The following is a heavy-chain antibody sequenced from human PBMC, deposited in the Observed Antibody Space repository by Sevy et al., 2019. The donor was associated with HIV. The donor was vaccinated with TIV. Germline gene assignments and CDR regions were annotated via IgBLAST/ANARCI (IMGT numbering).Heavy chain of an antibody. J-gene: IGHJ6*02. V-gene: IGHV4-31*03. CDR2: IYYSGST. Sequence: SETLSLTCTVSGGSISSGGYYWSWIRQHPGKGLEWIGYIYYSGSTYYNPSLKSRVTISVDTSKNQFSLKLSSVTAADTAVYYCARGDGYCSSTSCYMNYYGMDVWGQGTTVTVSS. CDR1: GGSISSGGYY. CDR3: ARGDGYCSSTSCYMNYYGMDV. D-gene: IGHD2-2*02.